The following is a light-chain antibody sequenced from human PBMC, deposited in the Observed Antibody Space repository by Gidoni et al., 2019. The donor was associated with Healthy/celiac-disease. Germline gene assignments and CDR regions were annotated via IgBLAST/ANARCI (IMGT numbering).Light chain of an antibody. CDR2: DAS. CDR1: QGISSA. CDR3: QQFNSYPPLT. Sequence: IQLTQSPSSLSASVGDRVTIPCRASQGISSAIAWYQQKPGKAPKLLIYDASSLESGVPSRFSGSGSGTDFTLTISSLQPEDFATYYCQQFNSYPPLTFGGGTKVEIK. J-gene: IGKJ4*01. V-gene: IGKV1-13*02.